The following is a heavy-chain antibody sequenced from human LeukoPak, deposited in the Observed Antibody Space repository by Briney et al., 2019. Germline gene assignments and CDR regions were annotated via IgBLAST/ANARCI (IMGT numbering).Heavy chain of an antibody. D-gene: IGHD3-3*01. J-gene: IGHJ4*02. CDR3: ARGRFPYDFWSGYHFDY. V-gene: IGHV1-69*13. CDR2: IIPIFGTA. Sequence: GASVKVSCKASGGTFSSYAISWVRQAPGQGLEWMGGIIPIFGTANYAQKFQGRVTITADESMSTAYMELSSLRSEDTAVYYCARGRFPYDFWSGYHFDYWGQGTLVTVSS. CDR1: GGTFSSYA.